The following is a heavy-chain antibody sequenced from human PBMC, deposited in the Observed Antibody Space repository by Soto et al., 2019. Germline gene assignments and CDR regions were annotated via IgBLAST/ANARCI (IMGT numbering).Heavy chain of an antibody. CDR2: MYYSGST. CDR1: GDSISVSGDSNNNHY. Sequence: SETLSLTCTVSGDSISVSGDSNNNHYWSWIRQPPGKGLEWIGYMYYSGSTNYNPSLKSRVTISVDASKNQFSLKLSSVTAADTAVYYCARGLPARIYSSSWYNWFDPWGQGTLVTVSS. D-gene: IGHD6-13*01. V-gene: IGHV4-61*05. CDR3: ARGLPARIYSSSWYNWFDP. J-gene: IGHJ5*02.